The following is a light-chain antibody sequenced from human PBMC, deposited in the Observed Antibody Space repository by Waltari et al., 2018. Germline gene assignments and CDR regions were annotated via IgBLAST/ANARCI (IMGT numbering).Light chain of an antibody. J-gene: IGKJ2*01. Sequence: VLTQSPGTLSLSPGERVTLSCSASQRLSRKYLVWYQQRPGQAPRLLLYGASSRAAGIPDRFSGSGSGTDFTLIISRLEPEDSAVYYCQQYESSVMYTFGQGTKLEIK. V-gene: IGKV3-20*01. CDR2: GAS. CDR1: QRLSRKY. CDR3: QQYESSVMYT.